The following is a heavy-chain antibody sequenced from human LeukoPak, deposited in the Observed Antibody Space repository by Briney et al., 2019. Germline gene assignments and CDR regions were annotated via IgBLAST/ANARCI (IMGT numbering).Heavy chain of an antibody. Sequence: SETLSLTCAVSGGSIRSSNWWSWVRQSPGKGLDLIGEIYHSGSTNYNPPLKSRVTISVDKSENQLSLKLTSVTAADTAVYYCARDYYSDSSAPYWYFDLWGRGTLVTVSS. CDR2: IYHSGST. CDR3: ARDYYSDSSAPYWYFDL. V-gene: IGHV4-4*02. J-gene: IGHJ2*01. D-gene: IGHD3-22*01. CDR1: GGSIRSSNW.